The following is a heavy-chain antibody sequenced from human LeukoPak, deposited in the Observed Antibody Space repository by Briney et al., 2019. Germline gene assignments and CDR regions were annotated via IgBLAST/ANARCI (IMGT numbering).Heavy chain of an antibody. CDR3: VKVHDP. V-gene: IGHV3-30*18. CDR1: GFTFSSYG. Sequence: GGSLRLSCAASGFTFSSYGMHWVRQAPGKGLEWVAVISYDGTNKYYADSVKGRFTISRDNSKNTLYLQMNSLRTEDTAVYYCVKVHDPWGQGTLVTVSS. CDR2: ISYDGTNK. J-gene: IGHJ5*02.